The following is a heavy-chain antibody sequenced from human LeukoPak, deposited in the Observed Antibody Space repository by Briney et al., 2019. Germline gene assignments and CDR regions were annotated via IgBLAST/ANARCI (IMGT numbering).Heavy chain of an antibody. J-gene: IGHJ4*02. CDR3: ARLTSGYYPYYFDY. CDR2: IYHSGST. V-gene: IGHV4-38-2*02. CDR1: GYSISSGYY. D-gene: IGHD3-22*01. Sequence: SETLSLTCTVSGYSISSGYYWGWIRQPPGKGLEWIGSIYHSGSTYYNPSLKSRVTISVDTSKNQFSLKLSPVTAADTAVYYCARLTSGYYPYYFDYWGQGTLVTISS.